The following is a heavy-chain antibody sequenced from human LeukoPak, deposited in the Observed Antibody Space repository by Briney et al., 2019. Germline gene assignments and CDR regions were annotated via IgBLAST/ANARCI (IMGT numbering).Heavy chain of an antibody. Sequence: PGRSLRLSCAASGFFFSSYGMHWVRQAPGKGLEWVSVIYSGGSTYYADSVKGRFTISRDNSKNTLYLQMNSLRAEDTAVYYCARGPREPKHYGSGSLLDYWGQGTLVTVSS. CDR2: IYSGGST. J-gene: IGHJ4*02. D-gene: IGHD3-10*01. CDR1: GFFFSSYG. CDR3: ARGPREPKHYGSGSLLDY. V-gene: IGHV3-NL1*01.